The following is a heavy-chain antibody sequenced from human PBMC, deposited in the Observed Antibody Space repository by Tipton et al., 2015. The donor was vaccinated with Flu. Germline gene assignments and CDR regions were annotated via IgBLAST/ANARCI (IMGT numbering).Heavy chain of an antibody. J-gene: IGHJ4*02. CDR3: ARGGRGYDSSGRFDY. CDR1: GGSISSYY. CDR2: IYYSGST. Sequence: TLSLTCTVSGGSISSYYWSWIRQPPGKGLEWIGYIYYSGSTNYNPSLKSRVTISVDTSKNQFSLKLSSVTAADTAVYYCARGGRGYDSSGRFDYWGQGTLVTVSS. V-gene: IGHV4-59*12. D-gene: IGHD3-22*01.